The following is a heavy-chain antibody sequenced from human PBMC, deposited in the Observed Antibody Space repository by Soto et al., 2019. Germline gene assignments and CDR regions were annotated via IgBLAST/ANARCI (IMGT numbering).Heavy chain of an antibody. V-gene: IGHV4-30-4*01. CDR1: GGSISSGDYY. CDR3: ARDLGGVSHFDY. J-gene: IGHJ4*02. CDR2: IYYSGST. D-gene: IGHD3-16*01. Sequence: TLSLTCTVSGGSISSGDYYWSWIRQPPGKGLEWIGYIYYSGSTYYNPSLKSRVTISVDTPKNQFSLKLSSVTAADTAVYYCARDLGGVSHFDYWGQGTLVTVSS.